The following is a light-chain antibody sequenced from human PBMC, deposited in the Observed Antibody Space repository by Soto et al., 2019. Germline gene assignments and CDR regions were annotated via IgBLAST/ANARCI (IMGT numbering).Light chain of an antibody. J-gene: IGLJ3*02. CDR1: SSNIGNNY. V-gene: IGLV1-51*02. CDR2: ENN. CDR3: GTWDIRLNINWV. Sequence: QAVLTQPPSVSAAPGQKVTISCSGSSSNIGNNYVSWYQHPPGTAPRLLIFENNKRPSGIPDRFSGSKSGTSATLAITGLQTGDEADYYCGTWDIRLNINWVFGGGTKLTVL.